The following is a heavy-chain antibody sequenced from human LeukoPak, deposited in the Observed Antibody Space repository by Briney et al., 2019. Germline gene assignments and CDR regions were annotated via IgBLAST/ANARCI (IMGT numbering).Heavy chain of an antibody. CDR2: IIPIFGTA. Sequence: RASVKVSCKASGGTFSSYAISWVRQAPGQGLEWMGGIIPIFGTANYAQKFQGRVTITTDESTSTAYMELSSLRSEDTAVYYCARDGGSYYEDGNWFDPWGQGTLVTVSS. CDR1: GGTFSSYA. V-gene: IGHV1-69*05. D-gene: IGHD1-26*01. J-gene: IGHJ5*02. CDR3: ARDGGSYYEDGNWFDP.